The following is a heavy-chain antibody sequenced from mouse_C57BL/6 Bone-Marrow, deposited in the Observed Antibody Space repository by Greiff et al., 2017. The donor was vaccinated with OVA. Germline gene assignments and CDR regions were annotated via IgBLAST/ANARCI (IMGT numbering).Heavy chain of an antibody. CDR2: IDPENGDT. V-gene: IGHV14-4*01. J-gene: IGHJ3*01. CDR3: TTRLTAY. CDR1: GFNIKDDY. Sequence: VQLQQSGAELVRPGASVKLSCTASGFNIKDDYMHWVKQRPEQGLEWIGWIDPENGDTEYASKFQGKATITADPSSNTAYLQLSSLTSEDTAVYYCTTRLTAYWGQGTLVTVSA.